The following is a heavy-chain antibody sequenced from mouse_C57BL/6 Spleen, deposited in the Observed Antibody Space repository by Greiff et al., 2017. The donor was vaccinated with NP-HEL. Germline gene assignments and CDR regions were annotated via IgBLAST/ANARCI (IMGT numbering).Heavy chain of an antibody. J-gene: IGHJ4*01. V-gene: IGHV1-18*01. CDR2: INPNNGGT. D-gene: IGHD1-1*01. CDR3: ARRRKYYDGSEGHYYAMDY. Sequence: EVQLQQSGPELVKPGASVKIPCKASGYTFTDYNMDWVKQSPGKSLEWIGDINPNNGGTIYNQKFKGKATLTVDKSSSTAYMELRSLTSEDTAVYYCARRRKYYDGSEGHYYAMDYWGQGTSVTVSA. CDR1: GYTFTDYN.